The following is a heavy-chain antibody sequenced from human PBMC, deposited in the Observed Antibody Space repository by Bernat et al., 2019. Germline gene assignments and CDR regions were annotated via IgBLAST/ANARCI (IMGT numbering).Heavy chain of an antibody. Sequence: EVQLVESGGGLIKPGGSLRLSCATSGFTFSNAWMNWVRQAPGKGLEWVCRLKSKAVGGTTEYAAPVKGRFTISRDDSKKMVYLEMDSLKAEDTAVYYCATGGGQFGLDYWGQGALVTVSS. J-gene: IGHJ4*02. CDR2: LKSKAVGGTT. CDR1: GFTFSNAW. D-gene: IGHD3-16*01. V-gene: IGHV3-15*07. CDR3: ATGGGQFGLDY.